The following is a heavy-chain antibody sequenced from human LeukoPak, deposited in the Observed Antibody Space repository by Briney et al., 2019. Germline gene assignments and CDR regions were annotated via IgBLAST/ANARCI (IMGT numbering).Heavy chain of an antibody. CDR3: AKDRPSSSPGYYFDY. J-gene: IGHJ4*02. D-gene: IGHD6-6*01. V-gene: IGHV3-23*01. CDR1: GFTFSSYA. Sequence: PGGSLRLSCAASGFTFSSYAMSWVRQAPGKGLEWVSAIRGSGGSTYYADSVKGRFTISRDNSKNTLYLQMNSLRAEDTAVYYCAKDRPSSSPGYYFDYWGQGTLVTVPS. CDR2: IRGSGGST.